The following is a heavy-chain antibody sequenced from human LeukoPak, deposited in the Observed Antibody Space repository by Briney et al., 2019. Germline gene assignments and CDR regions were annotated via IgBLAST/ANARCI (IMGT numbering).Heavy chain of an antibody. CDR3: AREWELPSIFDY. V-gene: IGHV3-30*03. CDR1: GFTFSSYG. J-gene: IGHJ4*02. D-gene: IGHD1-26*01. Sequence: GGSLRLSCAASGFTFSSYGMHWVRQAPGKGLEWVAVISYDGSNKYYADSVKGRFTISRDNSKNTLCLQMNSLRAEDTAVYYCAREWELPSIFDYWGQGTLVTVSS. CDR2: ISYDGSNK.